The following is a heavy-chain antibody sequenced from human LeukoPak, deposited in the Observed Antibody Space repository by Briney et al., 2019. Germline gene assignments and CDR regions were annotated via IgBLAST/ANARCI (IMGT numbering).Heavy chain of an antibody. D-gene: IGHD6-13*01. Sequence: PGGSLRLSCAASGFTFSSYDIHWVRQAPGKGLEWVSGIGTAGEIYYPGSVKGRFTISRENAKNYLYLQMNSLRAGDTAVYYCARAAYSSTWYSRYFDLWGRGTLVTVSS. V-gene: IGHV3-13*01. CDR2: IGTAGEI. J-gene: IGHJ2*01. CDR1: GFTFSSYD. CDR3: ARAAYSSTWYSRYFDL.